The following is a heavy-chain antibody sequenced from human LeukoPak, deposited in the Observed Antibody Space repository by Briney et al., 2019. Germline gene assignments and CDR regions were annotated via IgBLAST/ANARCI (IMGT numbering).Heavy chain of an antibody. CDR3: AGGNCGSTSCYTAFWFDT. J-gene: IGHJ5*02. CDR2: NHYSGSI. CDR1: GGSISSGGYY. Sequence: SETLSLTCTVSGGSISSGGYYWSWIRQHPGKGLEWIGYNHYSGSIYYNPSLKSRVTISVDTSKNQFSLKLTSVTAADTAVYYCAGGNCGSTSCYTAFWFDTWGQGTLVTVSS. D-gene: IGHD2-2*02. V-gene: IGHV4-31*03.